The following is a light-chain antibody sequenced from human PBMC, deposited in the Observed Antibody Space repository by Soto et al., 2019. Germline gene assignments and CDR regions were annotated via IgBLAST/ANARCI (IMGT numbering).Light chain of an antibody. J-gene: IGKJ1*01. Sequence: DLQMTQSPSTLSASVGDRVTITCRASQGINSWLAWYQQKPGKAPKLLIYKASSLESGVPSRFSGSGSGTEFTLTISSLQPDDFATYYCQQYNSYSGTFGQGTKVEIK. V-gene: IGKV1-5*03. CDR3: QQYNSYSGT. CDR2: KAS. CDR1: QGINSW.